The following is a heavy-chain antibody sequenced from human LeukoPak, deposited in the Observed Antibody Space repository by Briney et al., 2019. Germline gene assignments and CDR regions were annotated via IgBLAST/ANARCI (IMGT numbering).Heavy chain of an antibody. Sequence: ASVTVSFTVSGYTLIELSMHWVRQVPGKGLEWMGGFDPEDGETVYAETFQARVTMTEDTSTDTAHMELSNVTSGDTAIYYCATGRGYYFHYWGQGTLVSVSS. CDR1: GYTLIELS. CDR2: FDPEDGET. J-gene: IGHJ4*02. V-gene: IGHV1-24*01. CDR3: ATGRGYYFHY.